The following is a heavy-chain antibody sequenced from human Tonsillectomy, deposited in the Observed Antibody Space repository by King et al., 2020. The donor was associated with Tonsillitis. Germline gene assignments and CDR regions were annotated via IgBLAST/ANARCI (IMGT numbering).Heavy chain of an antibody. CDR3: ALYGDYYDSSGYYYFDY. J-gene: IGHJ4*02. D-gene: IGHD3-22*01. Sequence: VQLQESGPGLVKPSQTLSLTCTVSGGSISSGSYYWSWIRQPAGKGLEWIGRIYTSGSTNYNPSLKSRVTMSVDTSKNQFSLKLSSVTAADTAVYYCALYGDYYDSSGYYYFDYWGQGTLVTVSS. CDR2: IYTSGST. V-gene: IGHV4-61*02. CDR1: GGSISSGSYY.